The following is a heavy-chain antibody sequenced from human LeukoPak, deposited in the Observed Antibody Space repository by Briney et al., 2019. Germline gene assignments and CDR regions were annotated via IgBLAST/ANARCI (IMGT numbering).Heavy chain of an antibody. J-gene: IGHJ4*02. D-gene: IGHD5-12*01. V-gene: IGHV4-59*01. CDR2: IYYSGST. Sequence: SETLSLTCTVPGGSMSSYYWNWIRQTPGKGLEWIGYIYYSGSTNCNPSLKSRVTISVDTSKNQFSLNLSSVSAADTAVYYCARSRGGYIGFPDYWGRGTLVTVSS. CDR3: ARSRGGYIGFPDY. CDR1: GGSMSSYY.